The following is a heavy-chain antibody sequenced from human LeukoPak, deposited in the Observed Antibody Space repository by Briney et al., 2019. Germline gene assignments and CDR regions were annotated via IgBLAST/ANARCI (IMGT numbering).Heavy chain of an antibody. D-gene: IGHD5-24*01. V-gene: IGHV4-59*02. J-gene: IGHJ4*02. CDR1: DASVRSYY. CDR3: ARVQFYYFDY. Sequence: SETLSLTCTVSDASVRSYYWSWIRQPPGKRLEWIGTFENSGTTHYNPSLKSRVSISVDKTKNHISLNLTSATAADTAMYYCARVQFYYFDYWGQGTLVTVSS. CDR2: FENSGTT.